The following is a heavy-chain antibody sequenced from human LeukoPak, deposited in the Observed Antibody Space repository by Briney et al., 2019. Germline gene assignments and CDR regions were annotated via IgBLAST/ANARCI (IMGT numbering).Heavy chain of an antibody. D-gene: IGHD4-17*01. CDR2: ISYDGSNK. V-gene: IGHV3-30-3*01. CDR1: GFTFSSYA. CDR3: ASLYGPPGFDY. Sequence: GRSLRLSCAASGFTFSSYAMHWVRQAPGKGLEWVAVISYDGSNKYYADSVKGRFTISRDNSKNTLYLQMNSLRAEDTAVYYCASLYGPPGFDYWGQGTLVTVSS. J-gene: IGHJ4*02.